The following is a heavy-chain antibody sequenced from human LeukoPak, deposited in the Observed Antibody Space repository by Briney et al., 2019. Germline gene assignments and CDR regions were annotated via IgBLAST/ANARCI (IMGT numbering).Heavy chain of an antibody. J-gene: IGHJ3*02. D-gene: IGHD3-10*01. CDR2: ISWNSGSI. CDR1: GFTFSSYG. CDR3: AKDRMVRGTDHDAFDI. V-gene: IGHV3-9*03. Sequence: GGSLRLSCAASGFTFSSYGMHWVRQAPGKGLEWVSGISWNSGSIGYADSVKGRFTISRDNAKNSLYLQMNSLRAEDMALYYCAKDRMVRGTDHDAFDIWGQGTMVTVSS.